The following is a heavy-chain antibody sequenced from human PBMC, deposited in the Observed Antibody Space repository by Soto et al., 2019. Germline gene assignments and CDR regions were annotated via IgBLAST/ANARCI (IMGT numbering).Heavy chain of an antibody. Sequence: GSLRLSCAASGFTCSSSTMNWVRQAPGKVLEWVSAIIDSGGYTYYADSVKGRFTISRDNSKNTLYLQMNSLRAEDTALYYCAKETYYYYGMDVWGQGTTVTVSS. CDR1: GFTCSSST. CDR2: IIDSGGYT. CDR3: AKETYYYYGMDV. J-gene: IGHJ6*02. V-gene: IGHV3-23*01.